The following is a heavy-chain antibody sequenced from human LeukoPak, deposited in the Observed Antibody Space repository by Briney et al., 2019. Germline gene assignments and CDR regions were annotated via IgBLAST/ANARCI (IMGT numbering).Heavy chain of an antibody. Sequence: ASVKVSCKASGYTFTSYDINWARQATGQGLEWMGWMNPNSGNTGYAQKFQGRVTMTRNTSISTAYMELSSLRSEDTAVYYCARGEKLRYFDWLSTPDAFDIWGQGTMVTVSS. J-gene: IGHJ3*02. CDR3: ARGEKLRYFDWLSTPDAFDI. V-gene: IGHV1-8*01. CDR2: MNPNSGNT. CDR1: GYTFTSYD. D-gene: IGHD3-9*01.